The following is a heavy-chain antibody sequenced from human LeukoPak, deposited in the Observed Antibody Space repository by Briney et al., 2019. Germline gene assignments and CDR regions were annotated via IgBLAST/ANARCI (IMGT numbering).Heavy chain of an antibody. CDR2: IYYTGTT. D-gene: IGHD3-3*01. CDR1: GGSMGNYY. Sequence: SETLSLTCTVSGGSMGNYYWNWIRQSPGKGLEWIGYIYYTGTTNYNPSLKSPVTISIDTSKNQFSLKLTSVTAADTAVYYCARVVDFWSGYFDYWGQGTLVTVSS. J-gene: IGHJ4*02. CDR3: ARVVDFWSGYFDY. V-gene: IGHV4-59*01.